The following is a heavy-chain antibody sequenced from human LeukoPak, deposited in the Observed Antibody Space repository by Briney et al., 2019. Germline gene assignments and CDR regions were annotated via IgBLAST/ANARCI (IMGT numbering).Heavy chain of an antibody. CDR1: GGSISSSSHY. V-gene: IGHV4-39*07. CDR2: IYYSGST. J-gene: IGHJ4*02. CDR3: ARGGTLYNNNY. D-gene: IGHD3-10*01. Sequence: PSETLSLTCTVSGGSISSSSHYWGWIRQPPGKGLEWIGSIYYSGSTYYNPSHKSRVTVSVDTSKNQFSLNLNSVTAADTAVHYCARGGTLYNNNYWGQGTLVTVSS.